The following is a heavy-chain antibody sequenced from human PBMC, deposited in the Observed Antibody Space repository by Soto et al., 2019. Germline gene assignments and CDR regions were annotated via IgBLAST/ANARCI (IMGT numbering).Heavy chain of an antibody. CDR2: IYYSGSV. CDR3: ARAGFGEINWFDP. V-gene: IGHV4-30-4*01. Sequence: SETLSLTCTVSGGSINSGDYYWSWIRQSPGKGLEWIGYIYYSGSVYYNPHLRSRVTISIDTSKNLFFLNLTSVTAEDTAVYYCARAGFGEINWFDPWGQGTLVTVSS. J-gene: IGHJ5*02. D-gene: IGHD3-10*01. CDR1: GGSINSGDYY.